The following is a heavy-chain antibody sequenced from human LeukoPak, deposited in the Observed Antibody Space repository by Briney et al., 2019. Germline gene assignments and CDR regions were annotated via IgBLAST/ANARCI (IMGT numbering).Heavy chain of an antibody. Sequence: PSETLSLTCTVSGGSISSSSYYWGWIRQPPGKGLEWIGSIYYSGSTYYNPSLKSRVIISVDTSKNQLSLKMSSVTAADTAVYYCARGGDYRFDYWGQGTLVTVSS. J-gene: IGHJ4*02. V-gene: IGHV4-39*01. CDR3: ARGGDYRFDY. CDR2: IYYSGST. CDR1: GGSISSSSYY. D-gene: IGHD4-17*01.